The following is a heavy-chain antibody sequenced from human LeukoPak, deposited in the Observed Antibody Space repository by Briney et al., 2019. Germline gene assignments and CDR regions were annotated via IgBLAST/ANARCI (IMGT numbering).Heavy chain of an antibody. CDR2: IIPIFGTA. V-gene: IGHV1-69*13. CDR3: ARERSHCSGGSCYFGY. D-gene: IGHD2-15*01. J-gene: IGHJ4*02. CDR1: GGTFSSYA. Sequence: SVKVSCKASGGTFSSYAISWVRQAPGQGLEWMGGIIPIFGTANYAQKFQGRVTITADESTSTAYMELSSLGSEDTAVYYCARERSHCSGGSCYFGYWGQGTLVTVSS.